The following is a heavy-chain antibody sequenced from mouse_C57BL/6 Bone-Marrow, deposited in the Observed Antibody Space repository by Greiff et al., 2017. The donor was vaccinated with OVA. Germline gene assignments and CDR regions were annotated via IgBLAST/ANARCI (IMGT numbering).Heavy chain of an antibody. J-gene: IGHJ2*01. V-gene: IGHV1-85*01. D-gene: IGHD1-1*01. CDR2: IYPRDGST. CDR3: ARSLYYYGSSYYFDY. Sequence: VKLVESGPELVKPGASVKLSCKASGYTFTSYDINWVKQRPGQGLEWIGWIYPRDGSTKYNEKFKGKATLTVDTSSSTAYMELHSLTSEDSAVYFCARSLYYYGSSYYFDYGGQGTTLTVSS. CDR1: GYTFTSYD.